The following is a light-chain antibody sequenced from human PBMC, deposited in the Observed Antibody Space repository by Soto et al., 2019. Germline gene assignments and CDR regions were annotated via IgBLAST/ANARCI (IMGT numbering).Light chain of an antibody. CDR3: QQRSYWPWT. CDR2: DAS. J-gene: IGKJ1*01. V-gene: IGKV3-11*01. Sequence: EIVLTQSPATLSLSPGDGATLSCRASQSISSYLVWYQQKPGQAPRLLIHDASNRATGIPARFSGSGSGTDFTLTISSLEPEDFAVYYCQQRSYWPWTFGRGTNLEIK. CDR1: QSISSY.